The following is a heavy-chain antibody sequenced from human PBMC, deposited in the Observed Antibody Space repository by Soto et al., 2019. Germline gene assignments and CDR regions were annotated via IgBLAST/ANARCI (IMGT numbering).Heavy chain of an antibody. CDR3: ARDKGSGSSDY. CDR2: IIPILGIA. J-gene: IGHJ4*02. D-gene: IGHD1-26*01. V-gene: IGHV1-69*08. Sequence: QVQLVQSGAAVKKPGSSVKVSCKASGGTFSSYTISWVRQAPGQGLEWMGRIIPILGIANYAQKFQGRVTITADKSTSTAYMELSSLRSEDTAVYYCARDKGSGSSDYWGQGTLVTVSS. CDR1: GGTFSSYT.